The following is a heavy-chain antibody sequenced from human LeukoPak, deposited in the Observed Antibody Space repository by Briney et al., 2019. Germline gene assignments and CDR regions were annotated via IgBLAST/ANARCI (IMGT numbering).Heavy chain of an antibody. CDR3: TVSNGDYPATFDI. J-gene: IGHJ3*02. Sequence: ASVKVSCKASGYIFTSYGISWVRQAPGQGLEWMGWISAYNGNTNYAQKLQGRVTMTTDTSTSTAYMELRSLRSDDTAVYYCTVSNGDYPATFDIWGQGTMVTVSS. CDR2: ISAYNGNT. CDR1: GYIFTSYG. V-gene: IGHV1-18*01. D-gene: IGHD4-17*01.